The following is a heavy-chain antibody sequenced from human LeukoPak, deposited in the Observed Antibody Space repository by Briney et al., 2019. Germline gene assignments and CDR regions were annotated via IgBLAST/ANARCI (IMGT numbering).Heavy chain of an antibody. CDR1: GGSISSYF. V-gene: IGHV4-4*09. D-gene: IGHD2-21*01. CDR3: ASHGDCGGTNCLAFDV. Sequence: SETLSLTSTVSGGSISSYFWSWLRQPPGDGLEWIGFFSSGGDTNYNPSLKSRVSISETTSKGQFSLELSSVTAADTAVYYCASHGDCGGTNCLAFDVWGQGAMVIVSS. J-gene: IGHJ3*01. CDR2: FSSGGDT.